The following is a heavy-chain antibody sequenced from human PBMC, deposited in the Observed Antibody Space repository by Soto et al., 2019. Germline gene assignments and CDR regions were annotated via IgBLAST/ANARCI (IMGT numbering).Heavy chain of an antibody. CDR2: IIPIFGTA. D-gene: IGHD3-22*01. CDR3: ASVDSSGYQFDY. V-gene: IGHV1-69*06. CDR1: GGTFSSYA. Sequence: SVKVSCKASGGTFSSYAISWVRQAPGQGLEWMGGIIPIFGTANYAQKFQGRVTITADKSTSTAYMELSSLRSEDTAVYYCASVDSSGYQFDYWGQGTLVTVSS. J-gene: IGHJ4*02.